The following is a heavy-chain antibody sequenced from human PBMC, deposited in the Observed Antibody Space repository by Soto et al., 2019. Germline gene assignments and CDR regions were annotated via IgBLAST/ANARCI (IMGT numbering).Heavy chain of an antibody. V-gene: IGHV3-30*18. D-gene: IGHD4-17*01. J-gene: IGHJ4*02. CDR3: AKDRGSYGDLDY. CDR1: GFTFSNYG. Sequence: QVQLVESGGGVVQPGRSLRLSCAASGFTFSNYGMHWVRQAPGKGLEWVAVISYDGSNNYYADSVKGRFTISRDNSKNTLYLQMNSLRGEDTAVYYCAKDRGSYGDLDYWGRGTLVTVSS. CDR2: ISYDGSNN.